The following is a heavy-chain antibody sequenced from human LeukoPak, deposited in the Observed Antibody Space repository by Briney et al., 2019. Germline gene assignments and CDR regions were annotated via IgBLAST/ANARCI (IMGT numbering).Heavy chain of an antibody. CDR1: GFTFSSYE. D-gene: IGHD1-26*01. CDR3: ARESMVGIDY. CDR2: ISSSGSTI. V-gene: IGHV3-48*03. Sequence: PGGSLRLSCAASGFTFSSYEMNWVRQAPGKGLEWVSYISSSGSTIYYADSVKGRFTISRDNAKNSLYLQMNSLRAEDTAVYYCARESMVGIDYWGQGTLVTVSS. J-gene: IGHJ4*02.